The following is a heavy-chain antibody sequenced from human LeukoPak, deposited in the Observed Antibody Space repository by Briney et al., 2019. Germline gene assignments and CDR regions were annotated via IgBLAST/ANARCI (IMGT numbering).Heavy chain of an antibody. Sequence: GASVKVSCKASGYTFTSYDINWVRQATGQGLEWMGWMNPNSGNTGYAQKFQGRVTMTRNTSISTAYMELSSLRSEDTAVYYCAGNSGYEEGAFDIWGQGTMVTVSS. D-gene: IGHD5-12*01. V-gene: IGHV1-8*01. CDR3: AGNSGYEEGAFDI. J-gene: IGHJ3*02. CDR1: GYTFTSYD. CDR2: MNPNSGNT.